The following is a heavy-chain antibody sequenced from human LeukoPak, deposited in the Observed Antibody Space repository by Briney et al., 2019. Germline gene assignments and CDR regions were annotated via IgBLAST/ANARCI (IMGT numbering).Heavy chain of an antibody. V-gene: IGHV3-23*01. J-gene: IGHJ4*02. CDR3: AKKTAVAGTGYYFDY. CDR1: GFTFSSYA. D-gene: IGHD6-19*01. Sequence: GGSLRLSCAASGFTFSSYAMSWVRQAPGKGLEWVSAISGSGGSTYYADSVKGRFTISRDNSKDTLYLQMNSLRAEDTAVYYCAKKTAVAGTGYYFDYWGQGTLVTVSS. CDR2: ISGSGGST.